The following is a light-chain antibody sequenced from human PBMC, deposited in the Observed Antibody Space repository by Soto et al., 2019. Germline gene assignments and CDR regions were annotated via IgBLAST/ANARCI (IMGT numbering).Light chain of an antibody. Sequence: QSVLTQPASVSGSPGQSITISCTGTSSDVGSYNLVSWYQQHPGKAPKLMIYEVSKRPSGVSNRFSGSKSGNTASLTIPGLQAEDEADYYCSSYAGSILYVFGTGTKVTVL. CDR3: SSYAGSILYV. J-gene: IGLJ1*01. V-gene: IGLV2-23*02. CDR1: SSDVGSYNL. CDR2: EVS.